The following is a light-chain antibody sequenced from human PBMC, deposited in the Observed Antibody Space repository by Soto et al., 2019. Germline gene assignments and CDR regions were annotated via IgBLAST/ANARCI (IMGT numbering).Light chain of an antibody. CDR3: QQYHSYPLT. Sequence: DIQMTQSPSTLSASVGDRVTITCRASQSISSWLAWYQQKPGKAPKLLIYKASSLESGVPSRSSGGGSGTEFTLTISSLQPDDFATYYCQQYHSYPLTFGGGTKVEFK. CDR1: QSISSW. J-gene: IGKJ4*01. V-gene: IGKV1-5*03. CDR2: KAS.